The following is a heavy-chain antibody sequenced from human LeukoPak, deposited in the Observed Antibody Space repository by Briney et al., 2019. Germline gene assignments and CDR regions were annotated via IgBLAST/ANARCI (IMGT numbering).Heavy chain of an antibody. CDR2: IKSKTDGGTT. Sequence: GGSLRLSCSASGFTFSNAWMSWVRQAPGNGLEWVVRIKSKTDGGTTDYAAPVKGRFTISRDDSKNTLYLQMNSRKTEDAAVYYCTALVYGDYDYWGQGTLVTVSS. CDR3: TALVYGDYDY. D-gene: IGHD4-17*01. CDR1: GFTFSNAW. J-gene: IGHJ4*02. V-gene: IGHV3-15*01.